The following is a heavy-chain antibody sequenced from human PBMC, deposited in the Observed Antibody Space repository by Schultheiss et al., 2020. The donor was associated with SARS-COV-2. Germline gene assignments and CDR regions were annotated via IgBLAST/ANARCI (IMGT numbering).Heavy chain of an antibody. CDR1: GFTFSNYE. J-gene: IGHJ2*01. CDR2: ISSSGSTI. CDR3: ARDRDSWYFDL. Sequence: GGSLRLSCAASGFTFSNYEMNWVRQAPGKGLEWVSYISSSGSTIYYADSVKGRFTISRDNAKNTLYLQMNSLRAEDTAVYYCARDRDSWYFDLWGRGTLVTVSS. V-gene: IGHV3-48*03.